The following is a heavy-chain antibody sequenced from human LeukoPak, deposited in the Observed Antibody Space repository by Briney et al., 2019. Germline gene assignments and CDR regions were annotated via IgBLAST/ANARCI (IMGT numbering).Heavy chain of an antibody. D-gene: IGHD5-18*01. CDR1: GDSIRTSSAY. CDR3: ARDADGYTDT. V-gene: IGHV4-61*02. CDR2: IYGRGST. Sequence: PSETLSLTCTVSGDSIRTSSAYWRWIRQPAGKELEWIGRIYGRGSTNYNPSLKSRVTISVDKSKNQFSLKLSSVTAADTAVYYCARDADGYTDTWGQGTLVTVSS. J-gene: IGHJ5*02.